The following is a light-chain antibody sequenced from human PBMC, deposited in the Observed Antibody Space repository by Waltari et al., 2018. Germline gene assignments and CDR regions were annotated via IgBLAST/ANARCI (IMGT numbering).Light chain of an antibody. CDR3: QQYDISPLT. CDR1: QTVRTTY. J-gene: IGKJ4*01. Sequence: EIVLTQSPGTLSLSPGERATLSCRASQTVRTTYLAWYQQKPGQAPTLLIYDTSSGATGMPDRCSVSGSGTDFSFTISSLEPEDFAVYYCQQYDISPLTFGGGTKVETK. V-gene: IGKV3-20*01. CDR2: DTS.